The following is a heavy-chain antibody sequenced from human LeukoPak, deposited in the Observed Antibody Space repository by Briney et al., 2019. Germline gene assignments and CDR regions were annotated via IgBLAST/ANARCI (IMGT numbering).Heavy chain of an antibody. CDR2: IYYSGNT. D-gene: IGHD2-2*03. CDR3: ARDGYLAVDY. CDR1: GGSISSYY. V-gene: IGHV4-59*12. Sequence: SETLSLTCTVSGGSISSYYWSWIRQPPGKGLEWIGNIYYSGNTYYNPSLKSRVAISVDTSKNQFSLKLSSVTAADTAVYYCARDGYLAVDYWGQGTLVTVSS. J-gene: IGHJ4*02.